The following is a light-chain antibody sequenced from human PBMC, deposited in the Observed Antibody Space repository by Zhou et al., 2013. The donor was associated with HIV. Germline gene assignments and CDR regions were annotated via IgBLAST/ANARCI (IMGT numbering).Light chain of an antibody. CDR2: GAS. CDR1: QGIRTF. CDR3: EQFKSQPRS. V-gene: IGKV1-9*01. Sequence: QLTQSPSSLSASVGDRVTITCRASQGIRTFLAWHHQKPGKAPQLLLYGASTLQSGVPSRFSGSGSGTDFTLTIRSLQPEDVGTYYCEQFKSQPRSFGQGTKLGDQT. J-gene: IGKJ2*03.